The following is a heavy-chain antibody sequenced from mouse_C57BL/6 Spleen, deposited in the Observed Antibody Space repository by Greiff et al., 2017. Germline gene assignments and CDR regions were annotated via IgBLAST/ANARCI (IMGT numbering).Heavy chain of an antibody. CDR3: AKEVITTVVAPPHWYFDG. D-gene: IGHD1-1*01. V-gene: IGHV2-5*01. J-gene: IGHJ1*03. Sequence: QVQLKESGPGLVQPSQSLSITCTVSGFSLTSYGVHWVRQSPGKGLEWLGVIWRGGSTDYNAAFMSRLSITKDNSKSQVFFKMNSLQADDTAIYYCAKEVITTVVAPPHWYFDGWGTGTTVTVSS. CDR1: GFSLTSYG. CDR2: IWRGGST.